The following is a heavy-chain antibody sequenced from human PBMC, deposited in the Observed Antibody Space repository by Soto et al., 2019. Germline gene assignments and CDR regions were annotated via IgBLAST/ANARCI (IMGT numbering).Heavy chain of an antibody. J-gene: IGHJ6*02. Sequence: ASVKVSCKASGYTFTSYDINWVRQATGQGLEWMGWMNPNSGNAGYAQKFQGRVTMTRNTSISTAYMELSSLRSEDTAVYYCARVRGYSYGYDYYYYGMDVWGQGTTVTVSS. CDR3: ARVRGYSYGYDYYYYGMDV. D-gene: IGHD5-18*01. CDR2: MNPNSGNA. V-gene: IGHV1-8*01. CDR1: GYTFTSYD.